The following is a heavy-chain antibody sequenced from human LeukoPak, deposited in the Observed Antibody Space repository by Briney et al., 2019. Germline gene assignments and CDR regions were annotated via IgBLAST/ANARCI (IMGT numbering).Heavy chain of an antibody. CDR2: IYYSGNT. V-gene: IGHV4-59*01. CDR3: ARSTGSTMFIDY. J-gene: IGHJ4*02. CDR1: GGSISPYY. Sequence: SETLSLTCTVSGGSISPYYWSWIRPPAGKGLEWLGYIYYSGNTEYKPSLKSRVAMSVDTSKNQFSLRLSSVTAADTAVYYCARSTGSTMFIDYWGQGTLVTVSS. D-gene: IGHD3-10*02.